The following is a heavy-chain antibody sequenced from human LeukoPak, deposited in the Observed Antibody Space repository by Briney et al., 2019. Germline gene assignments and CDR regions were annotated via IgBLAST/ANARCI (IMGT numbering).Heavy chain of an antibody. V-gene: IGHV3-7*01. CDR1: GFTFSSYW. D-gene: IGHD3-22*01. CDR3: AKDPRFMREVVITQGAFDI. CDR2: IKQDGSEK. J-gene: IGHJ3*02. Sequence: PGGSLRLSCAASGFTFSSYWMSWVRQAPGKGLEWVANIKQDGSEKYYVDSVKGRFTISRDNAKNSLYLQMNSLRAEDTAVYYCAKDPRFMREVVITQGAFDIWGQGTMVTVSS.